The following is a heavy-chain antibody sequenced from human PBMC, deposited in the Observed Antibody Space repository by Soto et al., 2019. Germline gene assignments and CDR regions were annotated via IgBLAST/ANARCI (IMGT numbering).Heavy chain of an antibody. CDR2: IIPILGIA. CDR1: GGTFSSYT. V-gene: IGHV1-69*02. D-gene: IGHD3-16*01. Sequence: ASLKVSCKASGGTFSSYTISWVRQAPGQGLEWMGRIIPILGIANYAQKFQGRVTITADKSTSTAYMELSSLRSEDTAVYYCASAGGEYYYYMDVWGKGTTVTVSS. CDR3: ASAGGEYYYYMDV. J-gene: IGHJ6*03.